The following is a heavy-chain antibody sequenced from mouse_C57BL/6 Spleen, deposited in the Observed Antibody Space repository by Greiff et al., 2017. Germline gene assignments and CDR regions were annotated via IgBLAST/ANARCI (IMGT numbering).Heavy chain of an antibody. CDR3: TRSGDYAMDY. CDR2: IDPETGGP. CDR1: GYTFTDSE. V-gene: IGHV1-15*01. J-gene: IGHJ4*01. Sequence: QVQLQQSGAKLVRPGASVTLSCKASGYTFTDSEMHWVKQTPVHGLEWIGAIDPETGGPAYNQKFKGKAILPAAKSSSTVYMELRRLTSEDSAVYYGTRSGDYAMDYGGQGTSVTVSS. D-gene: IGHD3-2*02.